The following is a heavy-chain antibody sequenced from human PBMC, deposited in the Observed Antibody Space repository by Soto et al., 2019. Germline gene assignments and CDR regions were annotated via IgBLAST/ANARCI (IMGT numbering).Heavy chain of an antibody. CDR2: ISGSGGST. D-gene: IGHD6-13*01. J-gene: IGHJ6*02. Sequence: GGSLSLSCAASGFTFSSYAMSWVRQAPGKGLEWVSAISGSGGSTYYADSVKGRFTISRDNSKNTLYLQMNSLRAEDTAVYYCAKDIPYSSSWVSHYYYYGMDVWGQGTTVTVSS. CDR1: GFTFSSYA. V-gene: IGHV3-23*01. CDR3: AKDIPYSSSWVSHYYYYGMDV.